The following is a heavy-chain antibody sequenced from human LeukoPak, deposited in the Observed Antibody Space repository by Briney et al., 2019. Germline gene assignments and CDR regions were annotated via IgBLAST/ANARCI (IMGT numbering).Heavy chain of an antibody. V-gene: IGHV3-21*01. CDR1: GFTFSSYS. J-gene: IGHJ4*02. CDR3: ARSYDILTGYSNFDY. CDR2: ISSRSSYI. D-gene: IGHD3-9*01. Sequence: GGSLRLSCAASGFTFSSYSMNWVRQAPGKGLEWVSSISSRSSYIYYADSVKGRFTISRDNAKNSLYLQMNSLRAEDTAVYYCARSYDILTGYSNFDYWGQGTLVTVSS.